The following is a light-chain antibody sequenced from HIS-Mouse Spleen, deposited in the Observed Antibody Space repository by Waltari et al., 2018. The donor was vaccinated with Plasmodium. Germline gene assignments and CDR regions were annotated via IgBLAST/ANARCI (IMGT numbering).Light chain of an antibody. CDR1: SSDVGSYNL. J-gene: IGLJ2*01. Sequence: PGQSITISCTGTSSDVGSYNLVSWYQQHPGKAPKLMIYEGSKRPSGVSNRFSGSKSGNTASLTISGLQAEDEADYYCCSYAGSSTHVVVGGGTKLTVL. CDR2: EGS. V-gene: IGLV2-23*01. CDR3: CSYAGSSTHVV.